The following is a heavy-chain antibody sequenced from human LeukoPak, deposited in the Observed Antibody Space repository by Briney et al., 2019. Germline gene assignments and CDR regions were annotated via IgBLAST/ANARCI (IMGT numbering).Heavy chain of an antibody. V-gene: IGHV1-69*13. CDR3: ARGLPKYCSGGSCYYVD. J-gene: IGHJ4*02. CDR1: GGTFSSYA. CDR2: IIPIFGTA. D-gene: IGHD2-15*01. Sequence: SVKVSCKASGGTFSSYAISWVRQAPGQGLEWMGGIIPIFGTANYAQKFQGRVTITADESTSTAYMELSSLRSEDTAVYYCARGLPKYCSGGSCYYVDWGQGTLVTVSS.